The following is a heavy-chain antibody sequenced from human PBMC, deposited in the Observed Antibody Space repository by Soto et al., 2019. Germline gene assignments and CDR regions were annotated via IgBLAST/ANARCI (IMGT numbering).Heavy chain of an antibody. V-gene: IGHV3-13*01. CDR3: ARGRSNDFRRTPPPKFDP. CDR1: GFIFSTYD. Sequence: HPAGSLRLSCVASGFIFSTYDMYWVRQVAGKSLEWVAGIGTLGDTFYIESVKGRFAISRENAKSSVYLQMNNLRAGDTAVYFCARGRSNDFRRTPPPKFDPWGQGTLVTVSS. J-gene: IGHJ5*02. CDR2: IGTLGDT. D-gene: IGHD2-15*01.